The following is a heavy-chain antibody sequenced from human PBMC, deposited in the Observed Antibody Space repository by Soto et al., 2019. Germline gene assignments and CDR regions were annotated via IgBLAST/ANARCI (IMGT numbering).Heavy chain of an antibody. CDR3: AKDRRISGWYGGVGYYYYGMDV. V-gene: IGHV3-23*01. J-gene: IGHJ6*02. Sequence: GGSLRLSCAASGFTFSSYAMSWVRQAPGKGLEWVSAISGSGGSTYYADSVKGRFTISRDNSKNTLYLQMNSLRAEDTAVYYCAKDRRISGWYGGVGYYYYGMDVWGQGTTVTVSS. CDR1: GFTFSSYA. D-gene: IGHD6-19*01. CDR2: ISGSGGST.